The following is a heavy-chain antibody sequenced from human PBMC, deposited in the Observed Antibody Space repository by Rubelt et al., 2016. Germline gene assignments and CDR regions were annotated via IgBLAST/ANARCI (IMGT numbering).Heavy chain of an antibody. J-gene: IGHJ3*02. CDR2: IYPGDSDT. D-gene: IGHD6-6*01. CDR1: GYSFTSYW. V-gene: IGHV5-51*01. CDR3: ASLSSSSHDAFDI. Sequence: EVQLVQSGAEVKKPGESLKISCKGSGYSFTSYWIGWVRQMPGKGLEWMGIIYPGDSDTRYSPSCHGQVTISADKSISTAYLQWSSLKASDTAMYYCASLSSSSHDAFDIWGQGTMVTVSS.